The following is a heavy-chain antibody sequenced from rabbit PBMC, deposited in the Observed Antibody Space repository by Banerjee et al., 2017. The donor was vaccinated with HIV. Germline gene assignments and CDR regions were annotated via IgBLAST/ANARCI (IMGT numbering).Heavy chain of an antibody. V-gene: IGHV1S45*01. J-gene: IGHJ4*01. D-gene: IGHD1-1*01. CDR1: GFSFSSSYW. CDR2: IYAGSSGSA. Sequence: QEQLEESGGDLVKPEGSLTLTCTASGFSFSSSYWICWVRQAPGKGLEWVACIYAGSSGSAYYATWAKGRFTISKTSSTTVTLQMTSLTAADTATYFCGRKPYTGGYYNLWGPGTLVTVS. CDR3: GRKPYTGGYYNL.